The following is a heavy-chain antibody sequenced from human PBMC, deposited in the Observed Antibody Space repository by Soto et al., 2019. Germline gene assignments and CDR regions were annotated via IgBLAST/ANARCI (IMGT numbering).Heavy chain of an antibody. CDR3: AREIGAPSGWLNP. V-gene: IGHV3-23*01. J-gene: IGHJ5*02. CDR2: ISASGGLK. Sequence: EVQLSESGGGLRQPGGSLRLSCAASGFTFTNYAMTWVRQTPGKGLEWVSGISASGGLKDYADSVRGRFTVSRDNSKNILYLQMDNLRDDDTALYYCAREIGAPSGWLNPWGQGTQVTVSS. D-gene: IGHD1-26*01. CDR1: GFTFTNYA.